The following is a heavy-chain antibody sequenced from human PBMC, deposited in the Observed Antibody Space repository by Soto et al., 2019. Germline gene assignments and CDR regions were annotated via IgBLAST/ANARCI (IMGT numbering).Heavy chain of an antibody. V-gene: IGHV4-59*02. Sequence: SGTLSLTSTVSSDTARIYFWGWIWQTPGKGLERIGYIYYSGSTNYNPSLKSRVTISVDTSKNQFSLKLSSVTAADTAVYYCARGKGGYCSGGSCYYYYYYYYMDVRGKGTTLTVSS. CDR3: ARGKGGYCSGGSCYYYYYYYYMDV. CDR2: IYYSGST. D-gene: IGHD2-15*01. J-gene: IGHJ6*03. CDR1: SDTARIYF.